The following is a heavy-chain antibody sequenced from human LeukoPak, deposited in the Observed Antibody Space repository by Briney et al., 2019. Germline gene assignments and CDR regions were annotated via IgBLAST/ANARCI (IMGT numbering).Heavy chain of an antibody. J-gene: IGHJ4*02. CDR2: ITGNGYT. V-gene: IGHV3-23*01. Sequence: GGSLRLSCAASEFAFSSYDVSWVRQAPGKGLEWVSTITGNGYTNYADSVKGRFTISRDISESTLFLQMNSLRADDTAVYYCAKGMSFDYWGQGALVTVSS. CDR1: EFAFSSYD. CDR3: AKGMSFDY.